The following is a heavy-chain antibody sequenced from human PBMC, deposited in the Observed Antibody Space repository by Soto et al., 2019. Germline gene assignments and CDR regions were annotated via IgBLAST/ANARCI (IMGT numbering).Heavy chain of an antibody. CDR1: ITNSNW. Sequence: QVKLQESGPGLVKPSGTLSLPCGAITNSNWWSWVRQPPGKGLEWIGEISHSGYTNYNPSLKSRVTISLDVSKNQFSLEVSSVTAADTAVYYCARSPGTWRLDSWGQGTLVTVSS. V-gene: IGHV4-4*02. J-gene: IGHJ4*02. CDR2: ISHSGYT. CDR3: ARSPGTWRLDS. D-gene: IGHD6-13*01.